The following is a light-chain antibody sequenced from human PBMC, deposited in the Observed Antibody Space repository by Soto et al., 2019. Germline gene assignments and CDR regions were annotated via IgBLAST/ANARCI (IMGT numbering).Light chain of an antibody. J-gene: IGKJ1*01. V-gene: IGKV1-5*01. CDR3: QQYYTYSWT. CDR2: DAS. Sequence: DIQLTQSPSSLSASVGDRVTISCRASQSIITWLAWYQQKPGKAPKLLIYDASTLQSGVPSRFSGSGSGTEFTLTISSLQPEDFATYYCQQYYTYSWTFGQGTKVDI. CDR1: QSIITW.